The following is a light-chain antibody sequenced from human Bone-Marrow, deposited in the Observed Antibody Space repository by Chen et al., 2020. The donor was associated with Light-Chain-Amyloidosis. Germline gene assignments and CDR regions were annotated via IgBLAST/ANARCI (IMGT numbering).Light chain of an antibody. CDR1: SSDVGGYNY. V-gene: IGLV2-14*01. Sequence: QSALTQPAAVSGSAGQLIPIPCTRTSSDVGGYNYVSWYQQHPGKAPKLMIYDVSNRPSGVSNRFSGSKSGNTASLTISGLQAEDEADYYCSSYTSSSTLEFGGGTKLTVL. CDR2: DVS. J-gene: IGLJ2*01. CDR3: SSYTSSSTLE.